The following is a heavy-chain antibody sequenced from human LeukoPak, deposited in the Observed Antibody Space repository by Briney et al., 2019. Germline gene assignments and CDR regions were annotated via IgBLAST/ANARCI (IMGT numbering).Heavy chain of an antibody. V-gene: IGHV4-30-4*08. Sequence: SWVRQPPGKCLEWIAYMYYSGSTYYNPSLKSRVTMSADTSKNQLSLKLSSVTAADTAVYYCARPYYYDSRIDPWGKGTTVTVSS. CDR3: ARPYYYDSRIDP. CDR2: MYYSGST. J-gene: IGHJ6*04. D-gene: IGHD3-22*01.